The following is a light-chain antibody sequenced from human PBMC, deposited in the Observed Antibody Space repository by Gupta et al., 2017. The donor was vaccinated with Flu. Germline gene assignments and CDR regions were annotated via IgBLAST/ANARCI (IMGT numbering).Light chain of an antibody. Sequence: QSALTQPASVSGSPGQSNTISCTGTCSDVGGYNYVSWYQQHPATPPILMIYEVSNRPSGVSNRFSASKSGTTAFLTISGLQAEDDAYYYCTSYTSSSTWVFGGGTKLTVL. CDR3: TSYTSSSTWV. CDR2: EVS. J-gene: IGLJ3*02. CDR1: CSDVGGYNY. V-gene: IGLV2-14*01.